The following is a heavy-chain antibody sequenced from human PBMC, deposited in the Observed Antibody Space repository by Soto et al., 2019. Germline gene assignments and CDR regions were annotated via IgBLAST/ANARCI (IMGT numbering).Heavy chain of an antibody. D-gene: IGHD3-9*01. J-gene: IGHJ4*02. CDR1: GFTFSSYS. Sequence: GGSLRLSCAASGFTFSSYSMNWVRQAPGKGLEWVSYISSSSSTIYYADSVKGRFTISRDNAKNSLYLQMNSLRDEDTAVYYCARDYDILTGYYISDYWGQGTLVTVSS. CDR3: ARDYDILTGYYISDY. CDR2: ISSSSSTI. V-gene: IGHV3-48*02.